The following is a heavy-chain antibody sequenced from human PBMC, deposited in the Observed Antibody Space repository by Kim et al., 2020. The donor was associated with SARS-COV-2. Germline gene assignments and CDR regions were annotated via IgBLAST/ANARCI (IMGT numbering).Heavy chain of an antibody. CDR3: ARIEWLDPLSDY. Sequence: GGSLRLSCAASGFTLSNFEMNWVRQAPGKGLEWIAYISPSSDLIYYADSVKGRFTISRDNAQNSLILQMSSLRAEDTAIYYCARIEWLDPLSDYWGQGTLVTVSS. CDR2: ISPSSDLI. J-gene: IGHJ4*02. D-gene: IGHD6-19*01. CDR1: GFTLSNFE. V-gene: IGHV3-48*03.